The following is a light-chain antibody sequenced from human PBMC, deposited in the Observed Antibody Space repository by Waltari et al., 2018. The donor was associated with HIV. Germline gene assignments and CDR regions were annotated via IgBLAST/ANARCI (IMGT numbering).Light chain of an antibody. CDR1: SSDVGGYSL. V-gene: IGLV2-23*02. Sequence: QSALTQPASVPGSPGPSITISCTGTSSDVGGYSLVSWYQHHPGKAPKLMIYEFSKRPSGVSNRFSGSKSGNTASLTISGLQAEDEADYYCCAYAGSTTYVIVGGGTKLTVL. CDR2: EFS. J-gene: IGLJ2*01. CDR3: CAYAGSTTYVI.